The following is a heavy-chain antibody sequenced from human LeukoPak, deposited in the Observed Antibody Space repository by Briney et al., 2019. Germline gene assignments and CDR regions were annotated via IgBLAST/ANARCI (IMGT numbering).Heavy chain of an antibody. D-gene: IGHD3-10*01. J-gene: IGHJ6*02. Sequence: ASVKVSCKASGYTFTGYYMHWVRQAPGQGLEWVGWINPNSGGTNYAQKFQGRVTITRDTSISTAYMELSRLRFDDTAVYYCARDSGSGSYAYYYYYGMDVWGQGTTVTVSS. CDR3: ARDSGSGSYAYYYYYGMDV. CDR2: INPNSGGT. V-gene: IGHV1-2*02. CDR1: GYTFTGYY.